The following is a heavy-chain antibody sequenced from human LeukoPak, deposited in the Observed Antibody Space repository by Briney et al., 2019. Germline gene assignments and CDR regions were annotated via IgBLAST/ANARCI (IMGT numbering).Heavy chain of an antibody. V-gene: IGHV4-39*01. CDR2: IYYSGGT. CDR3: ARPRSRISWFDP. J-gene: IGHJ5*02. Sequence: PSETLSLTCTVSGGSISSSNYYWGWIRQPPGKGLEWIGNIYYSGGTYYNPSLKSRVTISVDTSKNQFSLRLRSVTAADTSIYYCARPRSRISWFDPWGQGTLVTVSS. D-gene: IGHD2-15*01. CDR1: GGSISSSNYY.